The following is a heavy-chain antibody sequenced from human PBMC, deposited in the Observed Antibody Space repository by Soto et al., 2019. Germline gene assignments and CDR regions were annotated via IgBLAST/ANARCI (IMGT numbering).Heavy chain of an antibody. Sequence: QVQLQQSGPGLLKPSETLSLTCSVSGGSITDNYWTWIRQSPGKGLEWVGYIYYTGITNYNPSLMRRVPISLDRSKNQFSLKLDSVTAADTAVYYCARALDYDFWGGRNWFDPWGQGTLVTVSS. CDR3: ARALDYDFWGGRNWFDP. V-gene: IGHV4-59*01. CDR2: IYYTGIT. D-gene: IGHD3-3*01. J-gene: IGHJ5*02. CDR1: GGSITDNY.